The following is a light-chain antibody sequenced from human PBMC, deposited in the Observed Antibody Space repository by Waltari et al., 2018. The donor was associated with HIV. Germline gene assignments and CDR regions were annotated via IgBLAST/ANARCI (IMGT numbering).Light chain of an antibody. CDR2: DVS. CDR3: SSYTSSRTVV. J-gene: IGLJ2*01. Sequence: QSALTQPASVSGSPGQSITLSCTGASRAVGRYNYVSWYQHLPGKAPKLIIYDVSNRPSGVSNRFSGSKSGTTASLTISGLQAEDEADYYCSSYTSSRTVVFGGGTKLTVL. V-gene: IGLV2-14*03. CDR1: SRAVGRYNY.